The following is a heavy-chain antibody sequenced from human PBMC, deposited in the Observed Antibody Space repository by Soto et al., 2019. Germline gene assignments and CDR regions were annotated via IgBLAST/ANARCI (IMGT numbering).Heavy chain of an antibody. J-gene: IGHJ4*02. Sequence: PGGSLRLSCEVSGLTFSGYWMTWVRQAPGKGLEWVANLNPEGSAKYYVDSVRGRFTISRDNAKQSLSLQMNSLRVEDTAVYYCVTGYCSAGVCSRGYWGQGTLVTVPQ. CDR3: VTGYCSAGVCSRGY. D-gene: IGHD2-8*02. CDR1: GLTFSGYW. CDR2: LNPEGSAK. V-gene: IGHV3-7*01.